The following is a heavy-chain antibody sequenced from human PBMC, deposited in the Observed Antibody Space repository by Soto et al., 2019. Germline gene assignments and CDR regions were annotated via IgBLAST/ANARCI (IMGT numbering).Heavy chain of an antibody. V-gene: IGHV4-4*02. CDR2: IYHSGST. Sequence: KPSETLSLTCAVSSGSISSSNWWSWVRQPPGKGLEWIGEIYHSGSTNYNPSLKSRVTISVDKSKNQFSLKLSSVTAADTAVYYCARSIAVAGMTLLFDYWGQGTLVTVSS. CDR3: ARSIAVAGMTLLFDY. D-gene: IGHD6-19*01. CDR1: SGSISSSNW. J-gene: IGHJ4*02.